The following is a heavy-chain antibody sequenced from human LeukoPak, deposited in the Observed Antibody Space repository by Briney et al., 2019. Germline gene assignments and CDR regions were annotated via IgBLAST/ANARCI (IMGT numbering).Heavy chain of an antibody. V-gene: IGHV4-59*08. CDR3: ASQDMDFYMDV. CDR1: GGSISTYY. CDR2: IYYSGST. D-gene: IGHD2-15*01. J-gene: IGHJ6*03. Sequence: PSETLALTCTFSGGSISTYYWSWIRQPPGKGLEWIGHIYYSGSTNYNPSLRSRVTISIDTSKNQFSLKLSSVTAADTAVYYCASQDMDFYMDVWGKGTTVTVSS.